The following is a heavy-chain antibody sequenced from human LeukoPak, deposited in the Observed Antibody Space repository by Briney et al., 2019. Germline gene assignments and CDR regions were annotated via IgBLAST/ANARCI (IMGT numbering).Heavy chain of an antibody. CDR2: ITSSGSTI. Sequence: GGSLRLSCAASGFTFNTYERNWVRQAPGKGLEWVSYITSSGSTIYYADYVKGRFTISRDNGKNSLYLQMNSLRAEDTAVYYCARGGWNYVFNYWGQGTLVPVSS. J-gene: IGHJ4*02. D-gene: IGHD1-7*01. V-gene: IGHV3-48*03. CDR1: GFTFNTYE. CDR3: ARGGWNYVFNY.